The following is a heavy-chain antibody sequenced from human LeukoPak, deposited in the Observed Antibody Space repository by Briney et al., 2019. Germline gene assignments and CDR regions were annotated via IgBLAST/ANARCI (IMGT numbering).Heavy chain of an antibody. V-gene: IGHV3-30*02. CDR3: ANNFDY. CDR2: IQYDGSNK. Sequence: GGSLRLSCAASGFTFSTYGMHWVRQAPGKGLEWVAFIQYDGSNKYYADSVKGRFTISRDNSKNTLYLQMNSLRAEDTAVYYCANNFDYWGQGTLVTVSS. CDR1: GFTFSTYG. J-gene: IGHJ4*02.